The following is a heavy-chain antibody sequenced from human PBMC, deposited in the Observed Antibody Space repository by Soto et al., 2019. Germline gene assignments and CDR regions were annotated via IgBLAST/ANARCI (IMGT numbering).Heavy chain of an antibody. CDR1: GGSISSSSYY. CDR3: ARLGGMVRGVALYYGMDV. J-gene: IGHJ6*02. Sequence: SETLSLTCTVSGGSISSSSYYWGWIRQPPGKGLEWIGSIYYSGSTYYNPSLKSRVTISVDTSKNQFSLKLSSVTAADTAVYYCARLGGMVRGVALYYGMDVWGQGTTVTVSS. CDR2: IYYSGST. D-gene: IGHD3-10*01. V-gene: IGHV4-39*01.